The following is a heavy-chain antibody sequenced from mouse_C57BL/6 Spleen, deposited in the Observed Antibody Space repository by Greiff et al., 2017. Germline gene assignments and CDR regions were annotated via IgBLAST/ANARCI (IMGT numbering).Heavy chain of an antibody. CDR2: ISNGGGST. CDR3: ARREGDVFPKPSLWFAY. D-gene: IGHD3-3*01. Sequence: EVQGVESGGGLVQPGGSLKLSCAASGFTFSDYYMYWVRQTPEKRLEWVAYISNGGGSTYYPDTVKGRFTISRDNAKNTLYLQMSRLKSEDTARYYCARREGDVFPKPSLWFAYWGQGTLVTVSA. V-gene: IGHV5-12*01. J-gene: IGHJ3*01. CDR1: GFTFSDYY.